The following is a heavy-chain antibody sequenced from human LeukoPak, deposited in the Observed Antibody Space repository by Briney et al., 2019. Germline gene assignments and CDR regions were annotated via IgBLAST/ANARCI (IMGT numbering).Heavy chain of an antibody. J-gene: IGHJ4*02. Sequence: PGGSLRLSCAASGFTFSSYAMSWVRQAPGKGLEWVSAISGSGGSTYYADSVKGRFTISRDNSKNTLYLQMNSLRAEDTAVCYCAKVRYTIFGVVTNFDYWGQGTLVTVSS. D-gene: IGHD3-3*01. CDR1: GFTFSSYA. CDR2: ISGSGGST. CDR3: AKVRYTIFGVVTNFDY. V-gene: IGHV3-23*01.